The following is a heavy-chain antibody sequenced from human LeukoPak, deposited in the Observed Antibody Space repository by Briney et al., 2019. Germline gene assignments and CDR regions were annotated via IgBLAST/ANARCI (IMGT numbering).Heavy chain of an antibody. D-gene: IGHD3-9*01. CDR1: GYTLTELS. Sequence: GASVKVSCKVSGYTLTELSMHWVRQAPGKGLEWMGGFDPEDGETIHAQKFQGRVTMTEDTSTDTAYMELSSLRSEDTAVYYCATGVPQLRYFDWLSRSDAFDIWGQGTMVTVSS. V-gene: IGHV1-24*01. CDR2: FDPEDGET. CDR3: ATGVPQLRYFDWLSRSDAFDI. J-gene: IGHJ3*02.